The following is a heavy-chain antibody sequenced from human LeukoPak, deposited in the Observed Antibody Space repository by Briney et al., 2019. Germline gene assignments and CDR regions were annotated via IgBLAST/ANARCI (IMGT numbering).Heavy chain of an antibody. CDR2: ISSSSSYI. CDR3: ARDLVAAQDY. V-gene: IGHV3-21*01. CDR1: GSTFSSYS. D-gene: IGHD6-6*01. Sequence: GGSLRLSCAASGSTFSSYSMNWVRQAPGKGLEWVSSISSSSSYIYYADSVKGRFTISRDNAKNSLYLQMNSLRAEDTAVYYCARDLVAAQDYWGQGTLVTVSS. J-gene: IGHJ4*02.